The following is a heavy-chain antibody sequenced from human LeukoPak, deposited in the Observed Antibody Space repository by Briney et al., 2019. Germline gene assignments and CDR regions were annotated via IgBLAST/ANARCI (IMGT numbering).Heavy chain of an antibody. CDR1: GGSISSSSYY. D-gene: IGHD4-17*01. Sequence: SETLSLTCTVSGGSISSSSYYWGWIRQPPGKGLEWIGSIYYSGSTYYNPSLKCRVTISVDTSENQFSLKLSSVTAADTAVYYCARQHDYGDYNAFDIWGQGTMVTVSS. J-gene: IGHJ3*02. CDR2: IYYSGST. V-gene: IGHV4-39*01. CDR3: ARQHDYGDYNAFDI.